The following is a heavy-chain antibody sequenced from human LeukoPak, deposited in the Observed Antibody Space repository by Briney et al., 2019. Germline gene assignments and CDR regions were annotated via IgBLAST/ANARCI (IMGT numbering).Heavy chain of an antibody. CDR3: ARGRKQQLVRRYYFDY. CDR2: INHSGST. CDR1: GGSLSGYY. V-gene: IGHV4-34*01. D-gene: IGHD6-13*01. J-gene: IGHJ4*02. Sequence: SETLSLTCAVYGGSLSGYYWSWIRQPPGKGLEWIGEINHSGSTNYNPSLKSRVTISVDTSKNQFSLKLSSVTAADTAVYYCARGRKQQLVRRYYFDYWGQGTLVTVSS.